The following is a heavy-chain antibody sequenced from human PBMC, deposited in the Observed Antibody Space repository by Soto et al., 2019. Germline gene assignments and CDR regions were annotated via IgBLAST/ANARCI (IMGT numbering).Heavy chain of an antibody. CDR1: GGSFSGYY. CDR2: INHSGST. D-gene: IGHD6-13*01. Sequence: SETLSLTCAVYGGSFSGYYWSWIRQPPGKGLEWIGEINHSGSTNYNPSLKSRVTISVDTSKNQFSLKLSSVTAADTAVYYCARGEVAAAFNYYYYMDVWGKGTTVT. CDR3: ARGEVAAAFNYYYYMDV. J-gene: IGHJ6*03. V-gene: IGHV4-34*01.